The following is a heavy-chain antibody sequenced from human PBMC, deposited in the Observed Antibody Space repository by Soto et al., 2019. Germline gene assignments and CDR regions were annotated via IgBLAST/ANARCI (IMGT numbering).Heavy chain of an antibody. Sequence: ASVKVSCKASGYTFTSYDINWVRQATGQGLEWMGWMNPNSGNTGYAQKFQGRVTMTRNTSISTACMELSSLRSEDTAVYYCARDGDYDFWSGYYRAYYYGMDVWGQGTTVTVSS. CDR1: GYTFTSYD. J-gene: IGHJ6*02. D-gene: IGHD3-3*01. CDR2: MNPNSGNT. CDR3: ARDGDYDFWSGYYRAYYYGMDV. V-gene: IGHV1-8*01.